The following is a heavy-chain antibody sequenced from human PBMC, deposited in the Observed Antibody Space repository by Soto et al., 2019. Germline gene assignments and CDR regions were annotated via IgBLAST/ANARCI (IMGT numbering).Heavy chain of an antibody. CDR3: AILEYSSSISGMDV. CDR1: GYTFTSYG. D-gene: IGHD6-6*01. V-gene: IGHV1-18*01. CDR2: ISAYNGNT. J-gene: IGHJ6*02. Sequence: GASVKVSCKASGYTFTSYGISWVRQAPGQGLEWMGWISAYNGNTNYAQKLQGRVTMTTDTSTSTAYMELRSLRSDDTAVYYCAILEYSSSISGMDVWGQGTTVTVSS.